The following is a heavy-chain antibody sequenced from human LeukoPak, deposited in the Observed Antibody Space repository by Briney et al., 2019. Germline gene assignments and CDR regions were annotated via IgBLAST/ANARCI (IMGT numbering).Heavy chain of an antibody. D-gene: IGHD4-17*01. CDR2: IYYSGST. J-gene: IGHJ4*02. CDR1: GGSISGSSYY. V-gene: IGHV4-39*07. Sequence: SETLSLTCTVSGGSISGSSYYWGWLRQPPGKGLEWIGSIYYSGSTYYNPSLKSRVTISVDTSKNQFSLKLSSVTAADTAVYYCARGPGTISVFDYWGQGTLVTVSS. CDR3: ARGPGTISVFDY.